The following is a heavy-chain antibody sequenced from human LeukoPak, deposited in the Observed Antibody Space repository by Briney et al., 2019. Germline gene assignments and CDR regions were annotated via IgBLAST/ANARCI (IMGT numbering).Heavy chain of an antibody. CDR2: ISFDGSHQ. CDR3: ARDRGYSTAGDY. CDR1: GFTFSSFG. Sequence: PGGSLRLSCAASGFTFSSFGMPWVRQAPGKGLEWVALISFDGSHQYYADSVRGRFTISRDKSKNTVSLQMNSLRAEDTAVYYCARDRGYSTAGDYWGQGTVVTISS. V-gene: IGHV3-33*01. J-gene: IGHJ4*02. D-gene: IGHD3-22*01.